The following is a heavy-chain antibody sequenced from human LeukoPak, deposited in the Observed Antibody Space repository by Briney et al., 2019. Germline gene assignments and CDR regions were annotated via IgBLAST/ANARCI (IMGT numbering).Heavy chain of an antibody. V-gene: IGHV3-48*03. D-gene: IGHD1-20*01. J-gene: IGHJ4*02. CDR2: ISSSGSTI. CDR1: GFTFSSYE. CDR3: ARQGLYNWNPGYYFDY. Sequence: GGSLRLSCAASGFTFSSYEMNWVRQAPGKGLEWVSYISSSGSTIYYADSVKGRFTISRDNSKNTLYLQMNSLRAEDTAVYYCARQGLYNWNPGYYFDYWGQGTLVTVSS.